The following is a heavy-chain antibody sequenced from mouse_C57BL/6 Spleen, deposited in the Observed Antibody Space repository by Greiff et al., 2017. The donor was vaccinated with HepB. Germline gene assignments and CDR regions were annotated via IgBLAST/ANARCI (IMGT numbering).Heavy chain of an antibody. Sequence: QVQLQQSGAELVRPGASVTLSCKASGYTFTDYEMHWVKQTPVHGLEWIGAIDPETGGTAYNQKFKGKAILTADKSSSTAYMELRSLTSEDSAAYYCTRRGGYYDYWGQGTTLTVSS. CDR2: IDPETGGT. CDR3: TRRGGYYDY. V-gene: IGHV1-15*01. J-gene: IGHJ2*01. CDR1: GYTFTDYE. D-gene: IGHD2-3*01.